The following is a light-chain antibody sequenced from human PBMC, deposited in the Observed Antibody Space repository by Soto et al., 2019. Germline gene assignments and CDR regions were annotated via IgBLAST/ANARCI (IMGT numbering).Light chain of an antibody. Sequence: QSVLTQPPSVSVAPGQKVTISCSGSSSNIGNNYVSCSQQLPGTAPKLLIYDNDKRPSGIPDGFSGSKSGTSATLDITGLQTGDEADYYCGTWDSSLSAYVFGAGTKLTVL. V-gene: IGLV1-51*01. CDR2: DND. CDR1: SSNIGNNY. J-gene: IGLJ1*01. CDR3: GTWDSSLSAYV.